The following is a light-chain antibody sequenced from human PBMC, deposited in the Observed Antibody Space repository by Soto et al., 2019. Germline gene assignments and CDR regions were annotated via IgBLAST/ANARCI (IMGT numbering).Light chain of an antibody. CDR2: KAS. Sequence: DIQMTQSPSTLSASVGDSVTITCRASHSISSWLAWYQQKPGKAPKLLIYKASSLESGVPSRFSGSGSGTEFTLTISSLQPDDFATYYCQQYNSYSTFGQGTKVEIE. J-gene: IGKJ1*01. CDR3: QQYNSYST. CDR1: HSISSW. V-gene: IGKV1-5*03.